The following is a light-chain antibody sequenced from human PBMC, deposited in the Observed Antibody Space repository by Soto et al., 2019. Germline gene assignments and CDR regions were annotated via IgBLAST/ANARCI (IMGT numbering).Light chain of an antibody. J-gene: IGKJ5*01. CDR2: DAS. Sequence: EIVLTQSPATLSLSPGERATLSCRASQSVRSYLAWYQQKPGQAPRLLIHDASSRATCIPGRFSGSGSGTDFTLTISSLEPEDFAVYYCQQRTNWPSSTFGQGTRLEIK. CDR1: QSVRSY. V-gene: IGKV3-11*01. CDR3: QQRTNWPSST.